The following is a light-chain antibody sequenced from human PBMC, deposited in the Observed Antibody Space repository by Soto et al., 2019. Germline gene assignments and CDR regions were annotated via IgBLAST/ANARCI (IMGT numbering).Light chain of an antibody. V-gene: IGKV3-20*01. CDR3: QYGGTSRT. J-gene: IGKJ1*01. CDR2: ATS. CDR1: ESVSRNY. Sequence: EIVLTQSPGTLSLSPGERATLSCRASESVSRNYIAWYQQKPGQAPRLLIFATSNTATGIPGRVGGSGAGTDFTLTISGLEPEDAAVYYCQYGGTSRTFGQGTKVEI.